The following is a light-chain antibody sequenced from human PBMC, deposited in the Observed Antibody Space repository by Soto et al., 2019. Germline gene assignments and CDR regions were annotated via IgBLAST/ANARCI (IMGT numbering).Light chain of an antibody. CDR1: SNDVGGYNF. CDR3: SSYAGSYTLV. V-gene: IGLV2-11*01. Sequence: QSALTQPRSVSGSPGQSVTISCTGTSNDVGGYNFVSWYQQHPGKVPKLFIYDVSRRPSGVPDRFSGSKSGNTASLTISGLQAEDKADYYCSSYAGSYTLVFGGGTQLTVL. J-gene: IGLJ2*01. CDR2: DVS.